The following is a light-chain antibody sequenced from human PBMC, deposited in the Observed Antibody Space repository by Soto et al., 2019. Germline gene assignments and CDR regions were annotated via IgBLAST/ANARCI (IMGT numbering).Light chain of an antibody. Sequence: QSALTQPPSASGSPGQSVTISCTGTSSDVGAYNYVSWFQQHPGKAPKLMIYEVTKRPSGVPDRFSGSKSGNTASLTVSGLQAEDEADYYCNSYASSDSWVFGGGTKLTVL. CDR1: SSDVGAYNY. CDR2: EVT. V-gene: IGLV2-8*01. J-gene: IGLJ3*02. CDR3: NSYASSDSWV.